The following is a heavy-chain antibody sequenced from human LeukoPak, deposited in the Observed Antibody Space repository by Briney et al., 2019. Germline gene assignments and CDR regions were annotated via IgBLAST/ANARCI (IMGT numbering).Heavy chain of an antibody. J-gene: IGHJ2*01. D-gene: IGHD3-10*01. CDR2: FDPEDGET. V-gene: IGHV1-24*01. CDR1: GYTLTELS. CDR3: ATDRNTMVRGVRYWYFDL. Sequence: GASVKVSCKVSGYTLTELSMHWVRRAPGKGLEWMGGFDPEDGETIYVQKFQGRVTMTEDTSTDTAYMELSSLRSEDTAVYYCATDRNTMVRGVRYWYFDLWGRGTLVTVSS.